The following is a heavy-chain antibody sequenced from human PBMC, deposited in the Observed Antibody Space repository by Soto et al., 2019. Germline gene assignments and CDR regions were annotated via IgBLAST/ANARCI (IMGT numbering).Heavy chain of an antibody. CDR3: ARVAVGYYYMDV. CDR2: INSDGSRT. Sequence: EVQLVESGGGLVQPGGSLRLSCATSGFTFSNYWMHWVRQAPGKGLVWVSRINSDGSRTNYADSVKGRFTISRDNAKATLYLQMNSLRVEDTAVYFCARVAVGYYYMDVWGKGDTVTVS. CDR1: GFTFSNYW. J-gene: IGHJ6*03. D-gene: IGHD2-15*01. V-gene: IGHV3-74*01.